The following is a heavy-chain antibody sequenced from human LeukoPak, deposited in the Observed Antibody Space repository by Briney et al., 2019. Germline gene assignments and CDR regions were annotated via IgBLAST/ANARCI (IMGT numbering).Heavy chain of an antibody. D-gene: IGHD2-15*01. V-gene: IGHV4-34*01. CDR1: GGSFSGYY. CDR3: ARRGRYSFAYMDV. CDR2: INHSGST. Sequence: SETLSLTCAVYGGSFSGYYWSWIRQPPGKGLEWIGEINHSGSTNCNPSLKSRVTISVDTSKNQFSLKLSSVTAADTAVYYCARRGRYSFAYMDVWGKGTTVTVSS. J-gene: IGHJ6*03.